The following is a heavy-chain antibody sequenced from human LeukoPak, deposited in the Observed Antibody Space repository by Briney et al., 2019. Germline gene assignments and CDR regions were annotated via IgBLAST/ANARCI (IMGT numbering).Heavy chain of an antibody. D-gene: IGHD3-22*01. CDR2: ISSSGSTI. V-gene: IGHV3-11*01. Sequence: PGGSLRLSCAASGFTSSDYYMSWIRQAPGKGLEWVSYISSSGSTIYCADSVKGRFTISRDNAKNSLYLQMNSLRAEDTAVYYCARALRTQYYYDSSGSPLAYYYGMDVWGQGTTVTVSS. CDR1: GFTSSDYY. J-gene: IGHJ6*02. CDR3: ARALRTQYYYDSSGSPLAYYYGMDV.